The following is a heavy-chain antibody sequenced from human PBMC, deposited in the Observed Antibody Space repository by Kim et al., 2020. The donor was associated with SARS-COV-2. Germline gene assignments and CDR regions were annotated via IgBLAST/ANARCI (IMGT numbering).Heavy chain of an antibody. D-gene: IGHD2-2*01. Sequence: GGSLRLSCAASGFTFSSYWMSWVRQAPGKGLEWVANIKQDGSEKYYVDSVKGRFTISRDNAKNSLYLQMNSLRAEDTAVYYCARDSGNLLGQSGCCSSTSCSSGYYYYGMDVWGQGTTVTVSS. V-gene: IGHV3-7*01. J-gene: IGHJ6*02. CDR1: GFTFSSYW. CDR2: IKQDGSEK. CDR3: ARDSGNLLGQSGCCSSTSCSSGYYYYGMDV.